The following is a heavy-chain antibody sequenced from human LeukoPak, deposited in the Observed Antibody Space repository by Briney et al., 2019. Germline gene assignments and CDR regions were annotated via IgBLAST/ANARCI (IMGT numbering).Heavy chain of an antibody. CDR1: GYTLTELS. J-gene: IGHJ5*02. CDR2: FDPEDGET. Sequence: ASVKVSCKVSGYTLTELSMHWVRQAPGKGLEWMGGFDPEDGETSYAQKFQGRVTMTEDTSTDTAYMELSSLRSEDTAVYYCATVTGDCSSTSCRYNWFDPWGQGTLVTVSS. V-gene: IGHV1-24*01. CDR3: ATVTGDCSSTSCRYNWFDP. D-gene: IGHD2-2*01.